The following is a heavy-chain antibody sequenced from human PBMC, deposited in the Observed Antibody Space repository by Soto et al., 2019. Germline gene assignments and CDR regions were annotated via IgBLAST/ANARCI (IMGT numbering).Heavy chain of an antibody. V-gene: IGHV1-8*01. CDR1: GYTFTSYD. J-gene: IGHJ6*02. D-gene: IGHD6-19*01. Sequence: ASVKVSCKASGYTFTSYDINWLRQSTGQGLEWMGWMNPNSGNTGYAQKFQGRVTMTRNTSISTAYMELGSLRSEDTAVYYCARGLNSGWLYYYYYGMDVWGQGTTVTVSS. CDR2: MNPNSGNT. CDR3: ARGLNSGWLYYYYYGMDV.